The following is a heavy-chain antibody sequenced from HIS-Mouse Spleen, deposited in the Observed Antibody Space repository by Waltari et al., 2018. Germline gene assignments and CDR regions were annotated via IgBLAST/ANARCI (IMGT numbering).Heavy chain of an antibody. J-gene: IGHJ3*02. CDR3: ASAGIAAADTDAFDI. D-gene: IGHD6-13*01. V-gene: IGHV4-39*07. CDR2: IYYSGST. CDR1: GGSISSSSYY. Sequence: QLQLQESGPGLVKPSETLSLTCTVSGGSISSSSYYWGWIRQPPGKGLEWIGSIYYSGSTHYNPSLKRRVTISVDTSKNQFSLKLSSVTAADTAVYYCASAGIAAADTDAFDIWGQGTMVTVSS.